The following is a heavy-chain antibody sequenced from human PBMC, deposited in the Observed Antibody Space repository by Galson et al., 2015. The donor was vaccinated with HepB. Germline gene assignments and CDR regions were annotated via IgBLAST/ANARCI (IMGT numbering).Heavy chain of an antibody. D-gene: IGHD2-2*01. CDR2: ISFDGRKT. Sequence: SLRLSCAASGFTFSTYGMHWGRQAPGKGLEWVASISFDGRKTYYVDSVQGRLTISRDNSNNTLYLQMNSLRAEDTAVYYCAKDGLYCSSANCYHYYYYYGMDVWGQGTTVTVSS. J-gene: IGHJ6*02. V-gene: IGHV3-30*18. CDR1: GFTFSTYG. CDR3: AKDGLYCSSANCYHYYYYYGMDV.